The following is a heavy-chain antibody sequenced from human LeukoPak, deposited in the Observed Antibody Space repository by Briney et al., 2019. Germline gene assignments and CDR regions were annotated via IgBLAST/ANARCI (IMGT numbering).Heavy chain of an antibody. D-gene: IGHD3-10*01. CDR1: GFTFSTYA. J-gene: IGHJ6*02. Sequence: GGSLRLSCSASGFTFSTYAMHWVRQAPGKGLEYVSAVSRNGGRTYYADSVKGRFTISRDNSKNTLYLQMSSLRGEDTAVYYCAKNYESGRGVPYGMDVWGQGTTVTVSS. CDR3: AKNYESGRGVPYGMDV. V-gene: IGHV3-64D*06. CDR2: VSRNGGRT.